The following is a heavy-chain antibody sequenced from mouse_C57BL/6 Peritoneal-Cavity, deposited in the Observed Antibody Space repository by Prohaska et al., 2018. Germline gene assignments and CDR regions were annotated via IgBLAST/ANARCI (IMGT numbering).Heavy chain of an antibody. V-gene: IGHV1-61*01. Sequence: RPGSSVKLSCKASGYTFTSYWMDWVKQRPGQGLEWIGNIYPSDSENNNNQKYRDKDKLTVDKSSSTAYMQLSSLTSEDSAVYYCARDYDFDYWGQGTTLTVSS. CDR1: GYTFTSYW. J-gene: IGHJ2*01. CDR2: IYPSDSEN. D-gene: IGHD1-1*01. CDR3: ARDYDFDY.